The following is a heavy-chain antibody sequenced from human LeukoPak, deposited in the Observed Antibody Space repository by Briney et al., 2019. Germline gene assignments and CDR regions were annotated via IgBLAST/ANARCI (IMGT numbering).Heavy chain of an antibody. CDR1: GYTFTGYY. J-gene: IGHJ4*02. Sequence: GSVRVSCKASGYTFTGYYMHWVRQAPGQGLEWMGWINANSGGTNYAQKFQGRVTITRDTTKNTAYMEMSRLRSDDTAVYYCARSVTFGGVIPTKPPDYWDQGTLVTVSS. V-gene: IGHV1-2*02. CDR3: ARSVTFGGVIPTKPPDY. D-gene: IGHD3-16*02. CDR2: INANSGGT.